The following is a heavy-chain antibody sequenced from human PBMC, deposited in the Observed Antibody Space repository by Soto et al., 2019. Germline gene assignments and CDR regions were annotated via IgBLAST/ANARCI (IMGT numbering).Heavy chain of an antibody. CDR1: GGSISSYY. Sequence: SDTLSLTCTVSGGSISSYYWSWILQPAGKRLEWIGRIYTSGSTNYNPSLESRVTMSVVTAKIQFALKLSSVPAADTGLYYCARSVYGDYSGNFDYWGQGTLVTVSS. CDR3: ARSVYGDYSGNFDY. J-gene: IGHJ4*02. V-gene: IGHV4-4*07. CDR2: IYTSGST. D-gene: IGHD4-17*01.